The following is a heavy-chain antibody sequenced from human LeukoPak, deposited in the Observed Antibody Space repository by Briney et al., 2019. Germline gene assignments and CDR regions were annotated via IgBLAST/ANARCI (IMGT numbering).Heavy chain of an antibody. V-gene: IGHV3-33*01. CDR1: GFTFSSYG. J-gene: IGHJ4*02. CDR2: IWYDGSNK. CDR3: ARDPLAGSWYYFGY. Sequence: GGSLRLSCAASGFTFSSYGMHWVRQAPGKGLEWVAVIWYDGSNKYYADSVKGRFTISRDNSKNTLYLQMNSLRAEDTAVYYCARDPLAGSWYYFGYWGQGTLVTVSS. D-gene: IGHD6-13*01.